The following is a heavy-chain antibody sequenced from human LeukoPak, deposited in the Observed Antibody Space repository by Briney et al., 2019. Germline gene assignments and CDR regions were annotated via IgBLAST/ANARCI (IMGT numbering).Heavy chain of an antibody. Sequence: GGSLRLSCPASGIALENYAMNWVRQAPGKGLEWVSLIGEDVSTTWYADSVKGRFTISRDNGKNSLYLHMNSLRPEDTALYYCAKGFSILTSKHYFYYHGFDVWGQGTPVTVSS. V-gene: IGHV3-43*02. J-gene: IGHJ6*02. CDR2: IGEDVSTT. CDR3: AKGFSILTSKHYFYYHGFDV. CDR1: GIALENYA. D-gene: IGHD3-9*01.